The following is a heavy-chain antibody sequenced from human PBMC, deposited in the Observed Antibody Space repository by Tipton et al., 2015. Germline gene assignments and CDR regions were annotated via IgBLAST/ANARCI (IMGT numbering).Heavy chain of an antibody. Sequence: SLRLSCTASGFTFSSYAMTWVRQAPGKGLEWVSYITSSSSGTYYADSVRGRFTISRDNAKNSLYLQMNSLGAEDTAVYYCVQGWGLDYWGQGTLVTVSS. D-gene: IGHD1-26*01. V-gene: IGHV3-48*01. J-gene: IGHJ4*02. CDR1: GFTFSSYA. CDR3: VQGWGLDY. CDR2: ITSSSSGT.